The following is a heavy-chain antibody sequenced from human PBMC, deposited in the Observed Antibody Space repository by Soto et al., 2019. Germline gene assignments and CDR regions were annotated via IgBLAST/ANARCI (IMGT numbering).Heavy chain of an antibody. CDR3: ARVRNLDYYDSSGHPPSLFDY. D-gene: IGHD3-22*01. CDR1: GGSISSGGYY. Sequence: TSETLSLTCTVSGGSISSGGYYWSWIRQHPGKGLEWFGYIYYSGSTYYNPSLKSRVTISVDTSKNQFSLKLSSVTAADTAVYYCARVRNLDYYDSSGHPPSLFDYWGQGTLVTVSS. CDR2: IYYSGST. J-gene: IGHJ4*02. V-gene: IGHV4-31*03.